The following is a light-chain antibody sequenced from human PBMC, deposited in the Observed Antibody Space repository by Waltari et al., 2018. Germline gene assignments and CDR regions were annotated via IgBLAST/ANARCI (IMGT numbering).Light chain of an antibody. V-gene: IGKV3D-7*01. CDR2: GAS. J-gene: IGKJ4*01. CDR1: QSVSSSY. Sequence: PGERVTLSCRASQSVSSSYLTGYQQKPGQAPRLLIYGASTRATSIPARFSGSGSGTDFTLTISSLQPEDFAVYYCQQDYNLPFGGGTKVEIK. CDR3: QQDYNLP.